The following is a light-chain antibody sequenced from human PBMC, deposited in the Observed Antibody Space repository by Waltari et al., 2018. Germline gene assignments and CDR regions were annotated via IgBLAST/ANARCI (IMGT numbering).Light chain of an antibody. CDR1: QSVSSN. CDR3: QQYNNWPMYT. Sequence: EVMMTQSPATLSVSPGERATLSCRASQSVSSNVAWYQQIRGQAPRLLIYGASTRATGIPARFSGSGSGTEFTLTISSLQSEDFAVYYCQQYNNWPMYTFGQGTKLEIK. CDR2: GAS. J-gene: IGKJ2*01. V-gene: IGKV3-15*01.